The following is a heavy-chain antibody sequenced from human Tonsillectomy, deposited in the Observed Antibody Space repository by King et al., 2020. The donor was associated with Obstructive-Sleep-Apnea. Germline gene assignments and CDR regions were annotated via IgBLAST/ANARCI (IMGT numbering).Heavy chain of an antibody. CDR2: ISWNSGRI. J-gene: IGHJ4*02. CDR3: AKDTVGAVAGGNFDY. Sequence: QLVQSGGGLVQPGRSLRLSCAASGFTFDEYAMHWVRQAPGKGLEWVSGISWNSGRIGYADSVKGRFTISRDNAKNSLYLQMNSLRAEDTALYYCAKDTVGAVAGGNFDYWGQGTLVPVSS. V-gene: IGHV3-9*01. CDR1: GFTFDEYA. D-gene: IGHD6-19*01.